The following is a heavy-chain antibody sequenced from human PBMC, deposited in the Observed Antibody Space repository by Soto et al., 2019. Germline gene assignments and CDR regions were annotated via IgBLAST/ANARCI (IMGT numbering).Heavy chain of an antibody. Sequence: SETLSLTCSVSGDSSSAYSGSCVLQPPGKGLEWIGNIHYNGNTKYNPSLKSRVSMSVDTSKNQFSLRLISVTAADTAKYFCAREGNLGRWLQPLDFWGQGTLVTVSS. V-gene: IGHV4-59*01. D-gene: IGHD5-12*01. J-gene: IGHJ4*02. CDR2: IHYNGNT. CDR3: AREGNLGRWLQPLDF. CDR1: GDSSSAYS.